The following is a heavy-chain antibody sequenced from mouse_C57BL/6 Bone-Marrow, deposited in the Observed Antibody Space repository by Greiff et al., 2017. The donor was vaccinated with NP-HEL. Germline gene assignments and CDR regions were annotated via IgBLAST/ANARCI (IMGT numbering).Heavy chain of an antibody. Sequence: EVKLVESGGGLVQPGESLKLSCESNEYEFPSHDMSWVRKTPEKRLELVAAINSDGGSTYYPDTMERRFIISRDNTKKTLYLQMSSLRSEDTALYYCARRGFTTVVASYWYFDVWGTGTTVTVSS. CDR1: EYEFPSHD. J-gene: IGHJ1*03. V-gene: IGHV5-2*03. D-gene: IGHD1-1*01. CDR3: ARRGFTTVVASYWYFDV. CDR2: INSDGGST.